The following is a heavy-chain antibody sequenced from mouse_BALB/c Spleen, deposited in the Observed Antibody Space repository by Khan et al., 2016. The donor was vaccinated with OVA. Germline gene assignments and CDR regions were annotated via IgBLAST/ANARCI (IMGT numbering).Heavy chain of an antibody. V-gene: IGHV1-80*01. D-gene: IGHD2-14*01. CDR3: ARSGYDYFAY. Sequence: QVQLKESGAELVRPGSSVKISCKASGYAFSNYLMNWVKQGPGQGLEWIGQIYPGDGNTNYNGKFKDKATLTEEQSSSTAYIQLSSRTSEDSAVYFCARSGYDYFAYWVKGTLVTVSA. CDR2: IYPGDGNT. CDR1: GYAFSNYL. J-gene: IGHJ3*01.